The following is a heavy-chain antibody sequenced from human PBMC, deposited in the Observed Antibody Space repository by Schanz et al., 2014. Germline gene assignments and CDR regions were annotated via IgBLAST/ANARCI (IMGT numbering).Heavy chain of an antibody. CDR1: RLTFGNYW. J-gene: IGHJ4*02. Sequence: EVQLVESGGGLVQPGGSLRLSCATSRLTFGNYWMSWVRQAPGKGLEWVANINQDGSQKYYVDSVKGRFTISRDNSKDTLYLQMSGLTPEDTAVYYCARGPIPIQGVPMDFWGQGTLVTVSS. V-gene: IGHV3-7*04. CDR2: INQDGSQK. D-gene: IGHD3-10*01. CDR3: ARGPIPIQGVPMDF.